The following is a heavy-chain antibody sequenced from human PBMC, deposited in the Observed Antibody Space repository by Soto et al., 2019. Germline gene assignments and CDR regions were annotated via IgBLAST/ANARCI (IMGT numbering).Heavy chain of an antibody. J-gene: IGHJ4*02. CDR1: CGSFSGYY. CDR3: ARGPLSGVVVLAATEGSPVYFDY. Sequence: SETLSLTCAVYCGSFSGYYWSWIRQPPGKGLEWIGEINHSGSTNYNPSLKSRVTISVDTSKNQFSLKLSSVTAADTAVYYCARGPLSGVVVLAATEGSPVYFDYWGQGTLVTVSS. V-gene: IGHV4-34*01. CDR2: INHSGST. D-gene: IGHD2-15*01.